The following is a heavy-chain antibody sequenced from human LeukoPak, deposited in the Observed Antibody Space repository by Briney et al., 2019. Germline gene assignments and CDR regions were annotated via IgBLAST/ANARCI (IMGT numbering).Heavy chain of an antibody. CDR3: ARGVVPAATVVFDY. J-gene: IGHJ4*02. CDR1: GGSISSYY. D-gene: IGHD2-2*01. CDR2: IYYSGST. V-gene: IGHV4-59*01. Sequence: PSETLSLTCTVSGGSISSYYWSWIRQPPGKGLEWIGYIYYSGSTNYNPSLKSRVTISVDTSKNQFSLKLSSVTAADTAVYYCARGVVPAATVVFDYWGQGTLVTVSS.